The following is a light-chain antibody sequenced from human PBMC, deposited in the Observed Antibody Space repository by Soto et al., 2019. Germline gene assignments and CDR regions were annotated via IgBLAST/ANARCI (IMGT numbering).Light chain of an antibody. CDR3: QQSHSVPPT. V-gene: IGKV1-39*01. Sequence: DIQLTQSPSSLSASVGDRVTITCRSSQPISTYLNWYQQKPGKAPKLLIYAASSLQTGVPSRFSGSGSGTDLTLTISDLQPEDFATYYWQQSHSVPPTFGGGTKVEIK. CDR1: QPISTY. CDR2: AAS. J-gene: IGKJ4*01.